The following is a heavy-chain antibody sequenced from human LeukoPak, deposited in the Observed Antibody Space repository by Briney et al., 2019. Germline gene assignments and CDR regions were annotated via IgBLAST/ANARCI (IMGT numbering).Heavy chain of an antibody. D-gene: IGHD3-16*02. Sequence: SETLSLTCTVSGGSISSGGYYWSWIRQHPGKGLEWIGYIYYSGSTYYNPSLKSRVTISVDTSKNQFSLKLSSVTAADTAVYYCATTSDYVWGSYRSPIDYWGQGTLVTVAS. J-gene: IGHJ4*02. CDR2: IYYSGST. CDR1: GGSISSGGYY. V-gene: IGHV4-31*03. CDR3: ATTSDYVWGSYRSPIDY.